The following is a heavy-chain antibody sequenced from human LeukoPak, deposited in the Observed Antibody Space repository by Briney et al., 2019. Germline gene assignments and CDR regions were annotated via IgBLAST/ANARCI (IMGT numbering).Heavy chain of an antibody. V-gene: IGHV5-51*01. CDR3: ARSMGYSGSYLNWFDP. CDR2: IYPGDSDT. Sequence: GESLKISCKGSGYSVTSYWIGWVRQIPGKGLEWMGIIYPGDSDTRYSPSFQGQVTISADKTISTAYLQWSSLKASDTAMYYCARSMGYSGSYLNWFDPWGQGTLVTVSS. D-gene: IGHD1-26*01. CDR1: GYSVTSYW. J-gene: IGHJ5*02.